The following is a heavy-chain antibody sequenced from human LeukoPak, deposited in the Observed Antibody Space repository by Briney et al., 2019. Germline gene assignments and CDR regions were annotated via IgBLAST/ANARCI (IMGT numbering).Heavy chain of an antibody. CDR3: ARDYDFWSGYPSFDY. CDR2: ISWNSDTI. D-gene: IGHD3-3*01. Sequence: GGSLRLSCVASGFSFDDYAMHWVRQAPGKGLEWVSGISWNSDTIDYADSVKGRFTVSRDNAKNSLYLQMNSLRAEDTAVYYCARDYDFWSGYPSFDYWGQGTLVTVSS. J-gene: IGHJ4*02. V-gene: IGHV3-9*01. CDR1: GFSFDDYA.